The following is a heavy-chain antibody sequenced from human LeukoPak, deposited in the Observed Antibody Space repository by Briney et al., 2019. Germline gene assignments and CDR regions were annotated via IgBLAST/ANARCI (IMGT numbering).Heavy chain of an antibody. CDR1: GYTFTSYD. J-gene: IGHJ6*02. CDR2: MSPNSGNT. D-gene: IGHD6-6*01. Sequence: ASVKVSCKASGYTFTSYDINWVRQATGQGLEWMGWMSPNSGNTGYAQKFQGRVTMTRNTSISTAYMELSSLRSEDTAVYYCARGLRQLVPYYYYVMDVWGQGTTVTVSS. V-gene: IGHV1-8*01. CDR3: ARGLRQLVPYYYYVMDV.